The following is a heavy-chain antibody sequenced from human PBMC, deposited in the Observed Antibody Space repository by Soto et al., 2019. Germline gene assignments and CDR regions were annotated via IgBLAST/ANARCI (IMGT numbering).Heavy chain of an antibody. CDR3: ARIKLVEWFFINVDVYDMDV. D-gene: IGHD3-3*01. V-gene: IGHV3-48*02. CDR1: GFTFSDYA. CDR2: ISSDSRTI. J-gene: IGHJ6*02. Sequence: GGSLRLSCAASGFTFSDYAVSWVRQAPGKGLEWVSFISSDSRTIYYADSVEGRFTVSRDNARNSVSLQMDSLRDEDAAVYYCARIKLVEWFFINVDVYDMDVWGQGTPVTV.